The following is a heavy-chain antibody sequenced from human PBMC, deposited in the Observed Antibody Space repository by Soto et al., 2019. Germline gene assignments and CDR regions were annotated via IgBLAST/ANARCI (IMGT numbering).Heavy chain of an antibody. J-gene: IGHJ3*02. CDR1: GFTFSSYS. CDR3: ARDSLQLAPQEDAFDI. V-gene: IGHV3-48*01. D-gene: IGHD6-6*01. Sequence: GGSLRLSCAASGFTFSSYSMNWVRQAPGKGLEWVSYISSSSSTIYYADSVKGRFTISRDNAKNSLYLQMNSLRAEDTAVYYCARDSLQLAPQEDAFDIWGQGTMVTVSS. CDR2: ISSSSSTI.